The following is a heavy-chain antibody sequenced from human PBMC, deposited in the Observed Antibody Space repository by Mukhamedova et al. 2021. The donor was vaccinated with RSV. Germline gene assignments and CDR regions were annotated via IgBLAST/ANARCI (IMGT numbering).Heavy chain of an antibody. Sequence: EWVSDISGSGGSTHYADSVKGRFTISRDNSKNTVYLQMNSLGAEDTAVYYCAKLVYGYDRRDYWGQGTLVTVSS. D-gene: IGHD3-22*01. V-gene: IGHV3-23*01. CDR3: AKLVYGYDRRDY. J-gene: IGHJ4*02. CDR2: ISGSGGST.